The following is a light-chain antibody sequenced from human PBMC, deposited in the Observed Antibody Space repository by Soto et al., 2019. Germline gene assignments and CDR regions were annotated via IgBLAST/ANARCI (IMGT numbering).Light chain of an antibody. J-gene: IGKJ1*01. V-gene: IGKV1-33*01. Sequence: DIQMTQSPSSLSASAGDRVTITCQASQDISHCLNRYQQKPGKAPKLLIDDAFNLETGVPSRFSGSGSGTDFTFTISSLQPEDIATYYCQQYDSFPRTFGQGTKVDIK. CDR1: QDISHC. CDR3: QQYDSFPRT. CDR2: DAF.